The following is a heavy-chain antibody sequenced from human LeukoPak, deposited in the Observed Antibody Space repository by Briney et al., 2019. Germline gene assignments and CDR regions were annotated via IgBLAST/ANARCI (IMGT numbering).Heavy chain of an antibody. V-gene: IGHV3-49*04. CDR3: TRDCSGGSCWGDAFDI. CDR2: IRSKAYGGAT. J-gene: IGHJ3*02. D-gene: IGHD2-15*01. Sequence: GRSLRLSCIASGFTFGDYAMSWVRQAPGKGLEWGVFIRSKAYGGATEYAASVKSRFSISRDDSKSIAYLQMNSLRTADTAVFSCTRDCSGGSCWGDAFDIWGQGTMVTVSS. CDR1: GFTFGDYA.